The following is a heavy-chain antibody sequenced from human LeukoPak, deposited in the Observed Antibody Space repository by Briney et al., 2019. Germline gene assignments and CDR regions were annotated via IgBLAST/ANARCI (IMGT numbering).Heavy chain of an antibody. CDR1: GGSIGSHC. CDR3: ARGVRL. J-gene: IGHJ4*02. Sequence: SATLSLTCTVSGGSIGSHCYNWVRQPPEKGLEWIGCVYYSGSTNYNTSLKSRVTISVDTSKNQFSLNLNAVTAADTAVYYCARGVRLWSQGTLVTVSS. CDR2: VYYSGST. V-gene: IGHV4-59*11. D-gene: IGHD3-10*01.